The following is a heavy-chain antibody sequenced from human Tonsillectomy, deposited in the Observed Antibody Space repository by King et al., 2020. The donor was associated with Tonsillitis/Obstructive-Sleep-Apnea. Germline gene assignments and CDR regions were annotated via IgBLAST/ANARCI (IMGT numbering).Heavy chain of an antibody. CDR2: TYYRSKWYI. Sequence: VQLQQSGPGLVNPSQTLSLTCAISGDSVSNNSAAWNWFRQSPSRCLEWMGRTYYRSKWYIDYALSVKNRITINPATSKNQFSLQLNSVTPEDTAVYYCARDLPLWDLDYWGQGTLVTVSS. CDR1: GDSVSNNSAA. CDR3: ARDLPLWDLDY. J-gene: IGHJ4*02. V-gene: IGHV6-1*01. D-gene: IGHD3-16*01.